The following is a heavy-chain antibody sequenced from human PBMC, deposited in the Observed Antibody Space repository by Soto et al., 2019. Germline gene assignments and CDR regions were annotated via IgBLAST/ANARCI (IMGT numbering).Heavy chain of an antibody. CDR2: ISGSGGST. CDR3: AKSFSSNWYDYFDY. Sequence: GGSLRLSCAASGITFSTYAMSWVRQAPGKGLEWVSAISGSGGSTYYADSVKGRFTISRDKSKNTLYLQMNSLRAEDTALYYCAKSFSSNWYDYFDYWGQGSLVTVS. CDR1: GITFSTYA. J-gene: IGHJ4*02. V-gene: IGHV3-23*01. D-gene: IGHD6-13*01.